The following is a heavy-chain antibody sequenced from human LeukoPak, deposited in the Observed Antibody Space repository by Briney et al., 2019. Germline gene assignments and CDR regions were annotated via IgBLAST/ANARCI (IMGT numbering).Heavy chain of an antibody. D-gene: IGHD3-10*01. CDR2: IWYDGSKK. CDR1: GYTFSSHG. J-gene: IGHJ4*02. CDR3: ARDVGNYDSGTSYFDY. V-gene: IGHV3-33*01. Sequence: GGSLRLSCAASGYTFSSHGMFWVRQAPGKGLEWVALIWYDGSKKYYADSVKGRFTISRDQSKNTLYLQMNSLTAEDTAVYYCARDVGNYDSGTSYFDYWGQGTLVTVSP.